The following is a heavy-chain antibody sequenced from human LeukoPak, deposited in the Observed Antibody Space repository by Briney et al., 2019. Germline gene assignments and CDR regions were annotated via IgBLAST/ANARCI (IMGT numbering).Heavy chain of an antibody. V-gene: IGHV3-53*01. CDR1: GFTFSSYS. CDR3: ARGWFWEPRDS. D-gene: IGHD3-10*01. J-gene: IGHJ5*02. Sequence: GGSLRLSCAASGFTFSSYSMSWVRQAPGKGLECISSIYSGGLTVYADSVKGRFTISSDNFKNTLYLQMNSLRAEDTAVYYCARGWFWEPRDSWGQGTRVTVSS. CDR2: IYSGGLT.